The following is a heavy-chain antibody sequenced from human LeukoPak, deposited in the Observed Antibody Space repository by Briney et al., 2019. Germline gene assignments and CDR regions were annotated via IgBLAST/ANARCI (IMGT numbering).Heavy chain of an antibody. Sequence: ASVKVSCKASGYTFTSYGISWVRQAPGQGLEWMGWISAYNGNTNYAQKLQGRVTMTTDTSTSTAYMEPRSLRSDDTAVYYCARGAPVVPAATFDYWGQGTLVTVSS. D-gene: IGHD2-2*01. CDR3: ARGAPVVPAATFDY. CDR2: ISAYNGNT. CDR1: GYTFTSYG. V-gene: IGHV1-18*01. J-gene: IGHJ4*02.